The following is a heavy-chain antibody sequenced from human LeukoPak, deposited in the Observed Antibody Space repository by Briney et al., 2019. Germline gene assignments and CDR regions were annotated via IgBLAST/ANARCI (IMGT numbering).Heavy chain of an antibody. Sequence: GASAKVSCKASGYTFTSSYVHWVRQAPGQGLQWMGIINPTSGDTNYAQNFQGRVTMTRDMSTSTVYMELSSLRSEDTAVYYCARYGFSSVWQGGWHAFDIWGHGTMVTVSS. CDR3: ARYGFSSVWQGGWHAFDI. V-gene: IGHV1-46*01. CDR1: GYTFTSSY. J-gene: IGHJ3*02. D-gene: IGHD6-25*01. CDR2: INPTSGDT.